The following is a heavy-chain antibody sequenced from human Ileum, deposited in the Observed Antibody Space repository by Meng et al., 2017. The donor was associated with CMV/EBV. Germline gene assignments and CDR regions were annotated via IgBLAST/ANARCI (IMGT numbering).Heavy chain of an antibody. CDR3: ARFRIAALGNLFDP. CDR1: GASISSGDYY. D-gene: IGHD6-13*01. J-gene: IGHJ5*02. Sequence: VQLWASGPGLVKPSPPLSLSFTVSGASISSGDYYWSLIRQPPGKGLEWIGYIFFSGNTYYNPSLNNRVIISIDTSRNQFSLKVDSVTAADTAVYYCARFRIAALGNLFDPWGHGTLVTVSS. V-gene: IGHV4-30-4*08. CDR2: IFFSGNT.